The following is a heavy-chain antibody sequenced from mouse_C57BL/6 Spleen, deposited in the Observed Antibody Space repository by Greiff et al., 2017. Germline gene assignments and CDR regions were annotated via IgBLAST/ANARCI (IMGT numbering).Heavy chain of an antibody. CDR2: INPSNGGT. CDR1: GYTFTSYW. CDR3: AKAPLSNYFDY. D-gene: IGHD1-1*01. J-gene: IGHJ2*01. V-gene: IGHV1-53*01. Sequence: QVQLQQPGTELVKPGASVKLSCTASGYTFTSYWMHWVKQRPGQGLEWIGNINPSNGGTNYIEKFKSKATLTVDKSSSTAYMRLSSQTSEVSAVYYCAKAPLSNYFDYWGQGTTLTVSS.